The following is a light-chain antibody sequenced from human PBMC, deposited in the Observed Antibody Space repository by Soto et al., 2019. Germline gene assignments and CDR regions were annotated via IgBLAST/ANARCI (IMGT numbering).Light chain of an antibody. CDR2: EVI. CDR1: SSDVGAFNY. V-gene: IGLV2-14*01. CDR3: GSYTSASTLV. J-gene: IGLJ1*01. Sequence: QSALTQPASVSGYPGQSITISCTGTSSDVGAFNYVSWYQQHPGKAPKLMIYEVINRPSGVSNRFSGSKSGNTASLTISGLQAEDEADYYCGSYTSASTLVFGTATKLTVL.